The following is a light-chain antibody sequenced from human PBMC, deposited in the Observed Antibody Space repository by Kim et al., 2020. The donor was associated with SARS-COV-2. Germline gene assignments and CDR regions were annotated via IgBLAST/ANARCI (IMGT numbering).Light chain of an antibody. CDR3: MYEAYWPLT. CDR1: QSLVISDGSCV. Sequence: PASITGRSSQSLVISDGSCVSIWLQQRPGESPRLLLSVASKRGSGVPYRFSGSWSGTDFTLKISMVEAEYVGIYYCMYEAYWPLTFGQGTKVDIK. V-gene: IGKV2-30*01. CDR2: VAS. J-gene: IGKJ4*01.